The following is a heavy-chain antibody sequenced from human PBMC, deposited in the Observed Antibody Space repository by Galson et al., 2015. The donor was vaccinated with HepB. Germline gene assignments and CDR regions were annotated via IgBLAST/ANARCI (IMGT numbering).Heavy chain of an antibody. J-gene: IGHJ5*01. V-gene: IGHV3-23*01. CDR3: AHPFRGSDSSTWYLLFDF. CDR2: ISGGGSST. Sequence: SLRLSCAASGFTFTNYAMTWVRQAPGKGLEWVSTISGGGSSTKYADSVRGRFTISRDNSKNTLHLQMNSLRGDDTAVYYCAHPFRGSDSSTWYLLFDFWGQGTLVTVSS. CDR1: GFTFTNYA. D-gene: IGHD6-13*01.